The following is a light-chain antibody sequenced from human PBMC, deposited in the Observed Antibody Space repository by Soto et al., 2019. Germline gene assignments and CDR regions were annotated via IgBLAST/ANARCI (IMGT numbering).Light chain of an antibody. CDR2: EVF. CDR1: QSLLHTDGKTY. J-gene: IGKJ4*01. Sequence: DVVMTQTPLSLSVTPGRPASISCKSSQSLLHTDGKTYLYWYLQKPGHPPQLLIYEVFNRFSGVPDRFSGSGSGTDFTLKISRVEAEDVGTSYCMQTIQPLLTFGGGTKVDI. V-gene: IGKV2D-29*01. CDR3: MQTIQPLLT.